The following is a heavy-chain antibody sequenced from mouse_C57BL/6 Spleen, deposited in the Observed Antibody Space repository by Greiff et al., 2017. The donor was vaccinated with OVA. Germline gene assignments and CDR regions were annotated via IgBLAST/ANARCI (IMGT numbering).Heavy chain of an antibody. J-gene: IGHJ4*01. CDR1: GYTFTGYW. V-gene: IGHV1-9*01. CDR2: ILPGSGST. CDR3: ARRGYDGYPYYYAMDY. Sequence: VKLQESGAELMKPGASVKLSCKATGYTFTGYWIEWVKQRPGHGLEWIGEILPGSGSTNYNEKFKGKATFTADTSSNTAYMQLSSLTTEDSAIYYCARRGYDGYPYYYAMDYWGQGTSVTVSS. D-gene: IGHD2-3*01.